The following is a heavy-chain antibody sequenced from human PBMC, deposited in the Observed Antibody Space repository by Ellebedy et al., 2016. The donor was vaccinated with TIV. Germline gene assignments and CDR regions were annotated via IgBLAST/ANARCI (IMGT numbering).Heavy chain of an antibody. J-gene: IGHJ4*02. Sequence: GESLKISCQASGYSFTNYWIGWVRQMPGKGLEWMGIIYPGDSDTRYSPSFQDQVTFSADKSISTAYLQWSSLKASDTAMYYCARGSILTGYYRAPDYWGQGTLVTVSS. V-gene: IGHV5-51*01. CDR2: IYPGDSDT. CDR3: ARGSILTGYYRAPDY. CDR1: GYSFTNYW. D-gene: IGHD3-9*01.